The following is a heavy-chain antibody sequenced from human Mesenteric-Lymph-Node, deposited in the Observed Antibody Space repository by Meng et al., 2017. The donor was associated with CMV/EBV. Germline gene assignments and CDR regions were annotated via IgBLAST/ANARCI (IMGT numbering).Heavy chain of an antibody. V-gene: IGHV3-23*01. J-gene: IGHJ1*01. CDR3: AKPELSSRRSQYFQH. Sequence: SGFTFRSYAMSWVRQAPGKGLEWVSAISGSGGSTYYADSVKGRFTISRDNSKNTLYLQMNSLRAEDTAVYYCAKPELSSRRSQYFQHWGQGTLVTVSS. CDR1: GFTFRSYA. CDR2: ISGSGGST. D-gene: IGHD6-13*01.